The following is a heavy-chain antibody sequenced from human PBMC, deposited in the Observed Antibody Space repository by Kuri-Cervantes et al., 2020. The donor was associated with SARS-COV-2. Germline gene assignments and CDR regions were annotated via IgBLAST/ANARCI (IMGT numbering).Heavy chain of an antibody. D-gene: IGHD1-1*01. CDR2: INPDGSYT. V-gene: IGHV3-74*01. CDR1: GFTFSGHW. Sequence: GESLKLSCAASGFTFSGHWIHWVRQAPGKGLVWVSRINPDGSYTNNADSVKGRFTLSRDNAKNMLFLQMNSLRAEDTAVYYCVRDGDHWNFDYWGQGTLVTVSS. J-gene: IGHJ4*02. CDR3: VRDGDHWNFDY.